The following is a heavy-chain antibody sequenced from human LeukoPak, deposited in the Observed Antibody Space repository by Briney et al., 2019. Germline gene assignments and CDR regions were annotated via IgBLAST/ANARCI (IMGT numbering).Heavy chain of an antibody. CDR3: ARDGSSGWSRDWFDP. J-gene: IGHJ5*02. CDR2: IYHSGST. Sequence: SETLSLTCTVSGGSISSGGYYWSWIRQPPGKGLEWIGYIYHSGSTYYNPSLKSRVTISVDRSKNQFSLKLSSVTAADTAVYYCARDGSSGWSRDWFDPWGQGTLVTVSS. CDR1: GGSISSGGYY. V-gene: IGHV4-30-2*01. D-gene: IGHD6-19*01.